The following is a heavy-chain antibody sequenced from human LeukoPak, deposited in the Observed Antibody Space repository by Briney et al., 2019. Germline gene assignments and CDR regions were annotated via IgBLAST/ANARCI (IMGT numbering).Heavy chain of an antibody. D-gene: IGHD5-24*01. Sequence: QPGGSLRLSCAASGFTFRSYWMHWVRQAPGKGLVWVSHINGDGGTTTYADPVKGRFTISRDNAKNTLYLQMNSLRAEDTAVFYCARSNNYGFDYWGQGTLVTVSS. CDR3: ARSNNYGFDY. J-gene: IGHJ4*02. CDR2: INGDGGTT. CDR1: GFTFRSYW. V-gene: IGHV3-74*03.